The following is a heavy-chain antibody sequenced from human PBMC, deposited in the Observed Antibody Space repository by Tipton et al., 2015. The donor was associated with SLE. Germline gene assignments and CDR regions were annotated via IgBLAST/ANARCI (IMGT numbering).Heavy chain of an antibody. D-gene: IGHD2-15*01. Sequence: TLSLTCAVSGYSISSGYYWGWIRQPPGKGLEWIGSIYHSGSTYYNPSLKSRVTISVDTSKNQFSLKLGSVTAADTAVYYCARPLRDCSGGSCYPTDAFDIWGQGTMVTVSS. CDR1: GYSISSGYY. CDR2: IYHSGST. J-gene: IGHJ3*02. V-gene: IGHV4-38-2*01. CDR3: ARPLRDCSGGSCYPTDAFDI.